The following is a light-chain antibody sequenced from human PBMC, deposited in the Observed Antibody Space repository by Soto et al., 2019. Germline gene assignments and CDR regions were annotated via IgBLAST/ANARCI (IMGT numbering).Light chain of an antibody. V-gene: IGKV3-20*01. CDR1: QSVSSSY. CDR2: GAS. J-gene: IGKJ1*01. CDR3: QQYGNSPQT. Sequence: EIVFIDSRVTLSCAPWETSKLSFRASQSVSSSYLAWYQQKPGQAPRLLIYGASSRATGIPNRFSGSGSGTDFTLTISRLEPEDFAVYYCQQYGNSPQTFGQGAEVDIK.